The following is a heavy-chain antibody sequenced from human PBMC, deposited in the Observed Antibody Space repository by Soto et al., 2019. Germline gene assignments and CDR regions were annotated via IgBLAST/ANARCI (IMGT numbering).Heavy chain of an antibody. D-gene: IGHD2-21*02. J-gene: IGHJ4*02. CDR3: ASVPAGTAHFDS. V-gene: IGHV4-34*01. Sequence: SETLSLTCAVSGGSLSNYYWSWIRQPPGKGLEWIGEIYHSGSTNYNPSLKSRVTISVDTSKNQFYLKLSSVTAADTAVYYCASVPAGTAHFDSWGQGTLVTVSS. CDR1: GGSLSNYY. CDR2: IYHSGST.